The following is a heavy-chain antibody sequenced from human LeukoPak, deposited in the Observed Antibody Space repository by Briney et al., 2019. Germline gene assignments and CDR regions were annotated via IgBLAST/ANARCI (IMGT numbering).Heavy chain of an antibody. Sequence: GGSLRLSCVASGFTFRAYGLHWVRQAPGKGLEWVAFIRSDESNTYYVDSVKGRFTISRDNSKNTLDLQMNNLKTEDTAIYYCAKELDKWAPFDHWGQGTLVTVSS. D-gene: IGHD1-26*01. CDR3: AKELDKWAPFDH. V-gene: IGHV3-30*02. CDR2: IRSDESNT. CDR1: GFTFRAYG. J-gene: IGHJ4*02.